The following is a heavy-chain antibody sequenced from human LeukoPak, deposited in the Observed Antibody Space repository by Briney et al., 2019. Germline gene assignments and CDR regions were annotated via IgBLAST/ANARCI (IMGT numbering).Heavy chain of an antibody. D-gene: IGHD5-24*01. CDR3: AREMATTLDY. J-gene: IGHJ4*02. CDR1: GFTLSSYW. V-gene: IGHV3-7*01. CDR2: IKQDGSEK. Sequence: PGGSLRLSCAASGFTLSSYWMSWVRQAPGKGLEWVANIKQDGSEKYYVDSVEGRFTISRDNAKNSLYLQMNSLRAEDTAVYYCAREMATTLDYWGQGTLVTVSS.